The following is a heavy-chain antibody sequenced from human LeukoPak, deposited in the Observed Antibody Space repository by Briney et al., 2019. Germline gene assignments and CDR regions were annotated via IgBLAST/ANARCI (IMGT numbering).Heavy chain of an antibody. D-gene: IGHD5-18*01. CDR3: AKEWAYTAMDYYFDY. CDR1: GFTFCSYG. J-gene: IGHJ4*02. CDR2: ISYDGSRQ. V-gene: IGHV3-30*19. Sequence: GGSLSLSCAASGFTFCSYGMHWVRQAPGKGLELVALISYDGSRQYYTDSVKGRFTISRDNSKNTLYLQMNSLRAEDTAVYYCAKEWAYTAMDYYFDYWGQGTLVTVSS.